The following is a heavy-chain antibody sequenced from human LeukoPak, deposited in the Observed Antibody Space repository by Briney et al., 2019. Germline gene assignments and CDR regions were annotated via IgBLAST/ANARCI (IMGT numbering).Heavy chain of an antibody. CDR3: ARVSSSWYEDWYFDL. D-gene: IGHD6-13*01. Sequence: ASVKVSCKASGYTFTDYYMHCVRQAPGQGLEEMGWINPNSGGTNYAQKFQGRVTMSVDTSKNQFSLKLSSVTAADTAVYYCARVSSSWYEDWYFDLWGRGTLVSVSS. V-gene: IGHV1-2*02. CDR1: GYTFTDYY. CDR2: INPNSGGT. J-gene: IGHJ2*01.